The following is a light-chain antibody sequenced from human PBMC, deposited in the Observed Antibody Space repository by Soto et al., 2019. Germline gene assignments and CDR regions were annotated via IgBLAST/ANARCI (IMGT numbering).Light chain of an antibody. CDR3: QQYNNSPLT. CDR2: GAS. V-gene: IGKV3-15*01. CDR1: QSVSSN. J-gene: IGKJ4*01. Sequence: EIVMTQSPATLSVSPGERATLSCRASQSVSSNLAWYQQKPGRAPRLLIYGASTRATGIPARFSGSGSGTDFTLTISSLQSEDFAVYYCQQYNNSPLTFGGGTKVEIK.